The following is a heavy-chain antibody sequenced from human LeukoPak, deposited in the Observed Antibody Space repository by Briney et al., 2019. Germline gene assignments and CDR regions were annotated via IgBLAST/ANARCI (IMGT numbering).Heavy chain of an antibody. J-gene: IGHJ4*02. Sequence: SETLSLTCTVSGGSISSYHWSWIRQPAGKGLEWIGRIYTSGSTNYNPSLKSRVTMSVDTSKNQFSLKLSSVTAADTAVYYCARFSSGWYLTYYFDYWGQGTLVTVSS. V-gene: IGHV4-4*07. CDR2: IYTSGST. D-gene: IGHD6-19*01. CDR1: GGSISSYH. CDR3: ARFSSGWYLTYYFDY.